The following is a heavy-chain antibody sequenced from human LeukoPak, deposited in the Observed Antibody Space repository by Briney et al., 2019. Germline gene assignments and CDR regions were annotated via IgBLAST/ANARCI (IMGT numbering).Heavy chain of an antibody. CDR1: GFTFSTYW. CDR2: IKQDGSEK. CDR3: ARDSAGNGY. J-gene: IGHJ4*02. D-gene: IGHD6-13*01. V-gene: IGHV3-7*01. Sequence: GGSLRLSCEASGFTFSTYWMSWVRQAPGKGLEWVANIKQDGSEKYYVDSVKGRFTISRDNAKNSLYLQMNSLRAEDTAMYYCARDSAGNGYWGQRTLVTVSS.